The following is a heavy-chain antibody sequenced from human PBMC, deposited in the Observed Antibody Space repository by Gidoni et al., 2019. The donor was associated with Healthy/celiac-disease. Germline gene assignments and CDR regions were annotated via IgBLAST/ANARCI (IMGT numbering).Heavy chain of an antibody. CDR2: ISWDGGST. Sequence: EVQLVESGGVVVQPGGSLRLSCAASGFPFNDYTMHWVRQAPGKGLEWVSLISWDGGSTYYADSVKGRFTISRDNSKNSLYLQMNSLRTEDTALYYCAKGSSSSSFYYYGMDVWGQGTTVTVSS. CDR3: AKGSSSSSFYYYGMDV. D-gene: IGHD6-6*01. V-gene: IGHV3-43*01. J-gene: IGHJ6*02. CDR1: GFPFNDYT.